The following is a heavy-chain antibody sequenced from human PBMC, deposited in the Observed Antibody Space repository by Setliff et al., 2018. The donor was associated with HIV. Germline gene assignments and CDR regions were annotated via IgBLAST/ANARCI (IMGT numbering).Heavy chain of an antibody. V-gene: IGHV4-38-2*02. CDR1: GYSISSDYY. Sequence: SETLSLTCTVSGYSISSDYYWGWIRQPPGKGLEWIGNIYHSGSTYYNPSLKSRVTISVDPSKNQILLRLSSVTAADTAVYYCARLSGGMVPNYWGQGTLVTVSS. CDR3: ARLSGGMVPNY. CDR2: IYHSGST. D-gene: IGHD3-10*01. J-gene: IGHJ4*02.